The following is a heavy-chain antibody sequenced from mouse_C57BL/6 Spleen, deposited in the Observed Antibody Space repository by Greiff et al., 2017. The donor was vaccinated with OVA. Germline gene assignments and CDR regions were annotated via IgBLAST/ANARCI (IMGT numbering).Heavy chain of an antibody. CDR1: GYTFTSYW. CDR2: IYPGSGST. Sequence: QVQLQQPGAELVKPGASVKMSCKASGYTFTSYWITWVKQRPGQGLEWIGDIYPGSGSTNYNEKFKSKATLTVDTSSSTAYMQLSSLTSEDSAVYYCARERITTVVAVDFDYWGQGTTLTVSS. V-gene: IGHV1-55*01. CDR3: ARERITTVVAVDFDY. D-gene: IGHD1-1*01. J-gene: IGHJ2*01.